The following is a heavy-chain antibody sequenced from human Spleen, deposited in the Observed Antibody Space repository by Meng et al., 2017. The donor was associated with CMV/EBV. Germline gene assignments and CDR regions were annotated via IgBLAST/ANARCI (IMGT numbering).Heavy chain of an antibody. CDR1: GFTFSSYA. J-gene: IGHJ6*02. Sequence: GESLKISCAASGFTFSSYAMHWVRQAPGKGLEWVAVISYDGSNKYYADSVKGRFTISRDNSKNTLYLQMNSLRAEDTAVYYCARVDVSTYYYGMDVWGQGTTVTVSS. D-gene: IGHD2-15*01. CDR3: ARVDVSTYYYGMDV. CDR2: ISYDGSNK. V-gene: IGHV3-30-3*01.